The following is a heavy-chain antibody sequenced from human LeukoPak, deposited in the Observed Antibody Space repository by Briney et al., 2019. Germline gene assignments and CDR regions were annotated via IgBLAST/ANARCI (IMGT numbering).Heavy chain of an antibody. CDR1: GITFSGYT. CDR3: ATMHYYALDV. V-gene: IGHV3-11*01. CDR2: IGSSGRTI. J-gene: IGHJ6*02. Sequence: PGGSLRLSCAASGITFSGYTMSWIRQAPGKGLEWISYIGSSGRTIYYADSVKGRFTISRDNAKNSLYLQMNSLRAEDTAVYFCATMHYYALDVWGQGTTVTVSS.